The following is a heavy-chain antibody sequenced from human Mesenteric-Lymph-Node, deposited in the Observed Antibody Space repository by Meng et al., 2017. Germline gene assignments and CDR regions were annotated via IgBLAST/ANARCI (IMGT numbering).Heavy chain of an antibody. CDR2: ISYDGSNK. V-gene: IGHV3-30*04. D-gene: IGHD3-16*01. J-gene: IGHJ4*02. Sequence: GESLKISCAASGFTFSSYAMHWVRQAPGKGLEWVAVISYDGSNKYYADSVKGRFTISRDNAKNSLYLQMNSLRAEDTAVYYCARIMITFAAFDYWGQGTLVTVSS. CDR1: GFTFSSYA. CDR3: ARIMITFAAFDY.